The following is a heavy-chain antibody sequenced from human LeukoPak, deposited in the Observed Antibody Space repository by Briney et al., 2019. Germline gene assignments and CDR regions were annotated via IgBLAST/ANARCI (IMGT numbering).Heavy chain of an antibody. D-gene: IGHD3-10*01. CDR1: GGTFSSYA. V-gene: IGHV1-69*06. CDR2: IIPIFGTA. Sequence: ASVKVSCKASGGTFSSYAISWVRQAPGQGLEWMGGIIPIFGTANYAQKFQGRVTITADKSTSTAYMELSSLRSEDTAVYYCARVRDYYGSGSLDYWGQGTLVTASS. CDR3: ARVRDYYGSGSLDY. J-gene: IGHJ4*02.